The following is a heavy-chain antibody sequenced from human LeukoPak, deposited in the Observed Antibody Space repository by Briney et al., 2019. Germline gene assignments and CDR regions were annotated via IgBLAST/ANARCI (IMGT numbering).Heavy chain of an antibody. D-gene: IGHD2-21*02. V-gene: IGHV3-23*01. CDR3: ATRGVTATYYFDY. CDR1: EFTFSSYA. J-gene: IGHJ4*02. CDR2: ISGSGGST. Sequence: AWSLRLSCAASEFTFSSYAMSLVRQAPGKGLEWVSAISGSGGSTYYADSVKGRFTISRDNSNNTLYLQMNSLRAEDTAVYYCATRGVTATYYFDYWGQGTLVTVSS.